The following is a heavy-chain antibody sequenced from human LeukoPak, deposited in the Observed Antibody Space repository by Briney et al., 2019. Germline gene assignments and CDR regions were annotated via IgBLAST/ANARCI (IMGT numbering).Heavy chain of an antibody. V-gene: IGHV1-8*01. CDR1: GDTFTTYD. CDR2: MNPNSGNT. J-gene: IGHJ4*02. D-gene: IGHD3-3*01. Sequence: GASVKVSCKASGDTFTTYDVNWVRQASGQGLEWMGWMNPNSGNTRYAQKFQGRVIMTRNTSISKANMVLSSLRSDDTAVYYCVRKAGIFRSGVYYFDYWGQGTLVTVSS. CDR3: VRKAGIFRSGVYYFDY.